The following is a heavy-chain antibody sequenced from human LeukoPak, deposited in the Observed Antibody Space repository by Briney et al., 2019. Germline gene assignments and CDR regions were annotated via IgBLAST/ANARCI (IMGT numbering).Heavy chain of an antibody. Sequence: GGSLRLSCAASGFTFSTYNMNWVRQAPGKGLEWVSSITSSSRYIYYADSVKGRFTISRDNAKNSLYLQMDSLRAEDTAVYYCARGPNWKGVWGQGTMVTVSS. V-gene: IGHV3-21*01. CDR3: ARGPNWKGV. CDR1: GFTFSTYN. D-gene: IGHD1-20*01. CDR2: ITSSSRYI. J-gene: IGHJ3*01.